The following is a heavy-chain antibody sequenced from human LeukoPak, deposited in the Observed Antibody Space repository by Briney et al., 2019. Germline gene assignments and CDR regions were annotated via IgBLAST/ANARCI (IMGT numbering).Heavy chain of an antibody. CDR2: INPNSGGT. CDR3: ARERYCSNGVCFRDFDY. CDR1: GYTFTGHY. J-gene: IGHJ4*02. D-gene: IGHD2-8*01. Sequence: GASVKVSCKAAGYTFTGHYLHWVRQAPGQALEWMGWINPNSGGTKYAQILQGRVTMTRDTTISTDYMELSRLTSDDTAVYYCARERYCSNGVCFRDFDYWGQGTLVSVCS. V-gene: IGHV1-2*02.